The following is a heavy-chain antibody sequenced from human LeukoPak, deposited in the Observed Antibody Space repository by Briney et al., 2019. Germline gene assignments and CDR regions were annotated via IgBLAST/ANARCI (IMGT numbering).Heavy chain of an antibody. CDR2: ISPSSGT. J-gene: IGHJ4*02. V-gene: IGHV3-23*01. D-gene: IGHD3-22*01. Sequence: GGSLRLSCAASGFTFSSYAMHWVRQAPGKGLEWVSAISPSSGTFYADSVKGRFTISRDNSKNTLYLQMNSLRAEDTAVYYCARPQSSSGYYWPFDDWGQGTLVTVSS. CDR1: GFTFSSYA. CDR3: ARPQSSSGYYWPFDD.